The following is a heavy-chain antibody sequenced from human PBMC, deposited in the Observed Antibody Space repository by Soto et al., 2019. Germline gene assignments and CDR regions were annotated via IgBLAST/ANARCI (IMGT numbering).Heavy chain of an antibody. V-gene: IGHV3-21*01. CDR2: ISSSSSYI. CDR3: ARDTEAPFGEPSGDY. Sequence: GGSLRLSCAASGFTFSSYSMNWVRQAPGKGLEWVSSISSSSSYIYYADSVKGRFTISRDNAKNSLYLQMNSLRAEDTAVYYCARDTEAPFGEPSGDYWGQGTLVTVSS. D-gene: IGHD3-10*01. J-gene: IGHJ4*02. CDR1: GFTFSSYS.